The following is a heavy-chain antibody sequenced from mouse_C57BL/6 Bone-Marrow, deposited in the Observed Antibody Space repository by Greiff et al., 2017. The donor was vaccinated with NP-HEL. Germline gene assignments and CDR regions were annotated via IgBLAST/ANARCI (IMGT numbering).Heavy chain of an antibody. CDR2: ISSGGSYT. CDR1: GFTFSSYG. J-gene: IGHJ2*01. V-gene: IGHV5-6*01. D-gene: IGHD1-1*01. CDR3: ARHLLLRYYFDY. Sequence: EVQGLESGGDLVKPGGSLKLSCAASGFTFSSYGMSWVRQTPDKRLEWVATISSGGSYTYYPDSVKGRFTISRDNAKNTLYLQMSSLKSEDTAMYYCARHLLLRYYFDYWGKGTTLTVAS.